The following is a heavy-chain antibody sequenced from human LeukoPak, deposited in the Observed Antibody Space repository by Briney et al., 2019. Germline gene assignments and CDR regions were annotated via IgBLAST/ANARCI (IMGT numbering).Heavy chain of an antibody. CDR1: GGTFSSYT. CDR2: IIPILGIA. Sequence: ASAKVSCKASGGTFSSYTISWVRQAPGQGLEWMGRIIPILGIANYAQKFQGRVTITADKSTSTAYMELSSLRSEDTAVYYCARSGAVAGALHLEYWGQGTLVTVSS. V-gene: IGHV1-69*02. D-gene: IGHD6-19*01. CDR3: ARSGAVAGALHLEY. J-gene: IGHJ4*02.